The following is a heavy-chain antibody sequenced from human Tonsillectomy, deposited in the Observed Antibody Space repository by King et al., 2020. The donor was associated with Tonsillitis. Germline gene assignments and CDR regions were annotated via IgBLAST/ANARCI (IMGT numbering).Heavy chain of an antibody. D-gene: IGHD2-15*01. CDR2: ISGSGGST. CDR1: GFTFSSYA. J-gene: IGHJ6*02. V-gene: IGHV3-23*04. Sequence: VQLVESGGGLVQPGGSLRLSCAASGFTFSSYAMSWVRQAPGKGLEWVSAISGSGGSTYYADSVKGRFTISRDNSKNTLYLQMNSLRAEDTAVYYCAGGGWLGQYYYYGMDVWGQGTTVTVSS. CDR3: AGGGWLGQYYYYGMDV.